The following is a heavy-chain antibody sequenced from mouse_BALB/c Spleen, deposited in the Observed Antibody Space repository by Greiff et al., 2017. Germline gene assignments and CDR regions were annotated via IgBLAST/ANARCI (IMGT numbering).Heavy chain of an antibody. D-gene: IGHD2-9*01. CDR2: IYPGNSDT. V-gene: IGHV1-5*01. CDR3: TRSYYGYDWYFDV. Sequence: SGTVLARPGASVKMSCKASGYSFTSYWMHWVKQRPGQGLEWIGAIYPGNSDTSYNQKFKGKAKLTAVTSASTAYMELSSLTNEDSAVYYCTRSYYGYDWYFDVWGAGTTVTVSS. CDR1: GYSFTSYW. J-gene: IGHJ1*01.